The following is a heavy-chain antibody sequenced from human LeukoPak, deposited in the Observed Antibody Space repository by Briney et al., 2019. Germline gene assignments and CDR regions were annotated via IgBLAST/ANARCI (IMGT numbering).Heavy chain of an antibody. CDR2: ISGTGGSS. Sequence: GGSLRLSCAASGFTFSSNAMSWVRQAPGKGLEWVSAISGTGGSSYFADSVKGRFTISRDNSKNTLYLQMSSLRADDTAVYYCAKGLTDAFDIWGQGTMVTVSS. D-gene: IGHD3-16*01. V-gene: IGHV3-23*01. CDR1: GFTFSSNA. CDR3: AKGLTDAFDI. J-gene: IGHJ3*02.